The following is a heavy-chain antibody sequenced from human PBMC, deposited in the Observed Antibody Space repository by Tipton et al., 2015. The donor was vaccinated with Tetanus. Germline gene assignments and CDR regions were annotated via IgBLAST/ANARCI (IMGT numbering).Heavy chain of an antibody. Sequence: TLSLTCFVSGGSISTKTYYWGWIRQTPGKGLEWIAGISHSATTFYTPSLKSRVTMSVDPSKNQFSVRLSSVPAADTGVYYCARHVGGYGSPPHDLWGQGTLVPVSS. D-gene: IGHD3-10*01. V-gene: IGHV4-39*01. CDR3: ARHVGGYGSPPHDL. CDR2: ISHSATT. J-gene: IGHJ5*02. CDR1: GGSISTKTYY.